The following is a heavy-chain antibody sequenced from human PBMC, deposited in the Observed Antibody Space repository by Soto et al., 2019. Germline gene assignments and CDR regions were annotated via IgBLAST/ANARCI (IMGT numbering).Heavy chain of an antibody. CDR2: ISYSGNT. Sequence: QLQLQESGPGLVKPSETLSLTCTVSGYSFSSKTYYWGWIRQPPGKELEWIASISYSGNTYYNPXRPPSGTISADXSXTXXAPKRGAGTCAVSAVYFCARLGCGWELTRRGAFDFWAQGTMVTVSS. D-gene: IGHD1-26*01. V-gene: IGHV4-39*01. J-gene: IGHJ3*01. CDR1: GYSFSSKTYY. CDR3: ARLGCGWELTRRGAFDF.